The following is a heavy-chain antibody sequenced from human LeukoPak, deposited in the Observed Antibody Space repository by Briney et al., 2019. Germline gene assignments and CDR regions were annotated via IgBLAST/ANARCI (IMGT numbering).Heavy chain of an antibody. CDR3: ASQSSGWYIRLDY. V-gene: IGHV4-34*01. CDR2: INHSGST. J-gene: IGHJ4*02. D-gene: IGHD6-19*01. Sequence: PSEILSLTCAVYGVSFSGYDWSWIRRPPWKGLEWIGEINHSGSTNYNPSLKSRVTISVDTSKNQFSLKLSSVTAADTAVYYCASQSSGWYIRLDYWGQGTLVTVSS. CDR1: GVSFSGYD.